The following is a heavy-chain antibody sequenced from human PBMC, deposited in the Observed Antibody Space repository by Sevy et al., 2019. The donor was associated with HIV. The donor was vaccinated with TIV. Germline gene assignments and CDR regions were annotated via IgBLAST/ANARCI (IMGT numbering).Heavy chain of an antibody. CDR3: ARVFPYCSGGSCYSPYDAFDI. J-gene: IGHJ3*02. CDR2: INPNSGST. Sequence: ASVKVSCKPSGYTFTGHYMHWVRQAPGQGLEWMGWINPNSGSTDYAQKFQGRVTLTRDTSISTAYLELSRLTSDDTAVYYCARVFPYCSGGSCYSPYDAFDIWGQGTMVTVSS. D-gene: IGHD2-15*01. CDR1: GYTFTGHY. V-gene: IGHV1-2*02.